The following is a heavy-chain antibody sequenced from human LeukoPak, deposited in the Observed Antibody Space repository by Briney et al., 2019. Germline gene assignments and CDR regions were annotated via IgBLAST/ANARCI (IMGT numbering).Heavy chain of an antibody. CDR2: INAGNGNT. CDR3: ARDIDRVFNWFDP. CDR1: GYIFTNYA. Sequence: GASVKVSCKASGYIFTNYAMHWVRQAPGQRLEWMGWINAGNGNTKNSQKFQGRVTITRDTSASTVYMELSSLRSEDTAVYYCARDIDRVFNWFDPWGQGTLVTVSS. J-gene: IGHJ5*02. V-gene: IGHV1-3*01. D-gene: IGHD6-13*01.